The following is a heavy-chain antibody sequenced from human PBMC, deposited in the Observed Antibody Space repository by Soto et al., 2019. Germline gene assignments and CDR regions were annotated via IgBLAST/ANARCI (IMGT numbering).Heavy chain of an antibody. J-gene: IGHJ6*02. V-gene: IGHV3-23*01. D-gene: IGHD3-10*01. CDR3: AKDRGMGGYYYGMDV. Sequence: EMQLLESGGGLVQPGGSLRLSCAASGSTFSSFAMNWVRQAPGKGLEWVSAISASGTSKYYVDSVKGRFTISRDNSKKTLYLQMNSLRVEDTALYYCAKDRGMGGYYYGMDVWGQWTTVTVSS. CDR1: GSTFSSFA. CDR2: ISASGTSK.